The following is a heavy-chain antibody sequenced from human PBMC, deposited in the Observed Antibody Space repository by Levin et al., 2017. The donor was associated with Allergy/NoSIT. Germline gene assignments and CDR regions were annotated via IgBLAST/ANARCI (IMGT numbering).Heavy chain of an antibody. Sequence: SETLSLTCTVSGGSISSGDHYWSWIRQPPGKGLEWIGYIYYTGTTYYNPSLKGRVTISIDTSRNQFSLRLNSVTAADTAVYYCARVVDYDILTDYYSPYCFDRWGQGTLVTVSS. V-gene: IGHV4-30-4*01. J-gene: IGHJ4*02. D-gene: IGHD3-9*01. CDR2: IYYTGTT. CDR1: GGSISSGDHY. CDR3: ARVVDYDILTDYYSPYCFDR.